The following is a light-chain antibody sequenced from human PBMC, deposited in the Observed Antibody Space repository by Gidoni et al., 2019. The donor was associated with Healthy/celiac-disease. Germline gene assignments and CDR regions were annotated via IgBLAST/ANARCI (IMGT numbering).Light chain of an antibody. V-gene: IGLV1-51*01. CDR1: SSNIGNNY. Sequence: QSVLTQPPSESADPGQKVTISCSGSSSNIGNNYVSWYQQLPGTAPKLLIYDNNKQPSWIPYLFSGSKSGTSATLGITGLQTGDEADYYCGTWDSIRRVVFGGGTKLTVL. CDR3: GTWDSIRRVV. J-gene: IGLJ2*01. CDR2: DNN.